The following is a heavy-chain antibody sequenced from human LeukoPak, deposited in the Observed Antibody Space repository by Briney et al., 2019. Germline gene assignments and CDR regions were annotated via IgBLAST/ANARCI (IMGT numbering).Heavy chain of an antibody. J-gene: IGHJ4*02. D-gene: IGHD6-6*01. CDR1: GFTFSDYY. CDR3: ARLAYSSSSFYFDY. CDR2: ISSSGSTI. Sequence: GGSLRLSCAASGFTFSDYYMSWIRQAPGKGLEWVSYISSSGSTIYYADSVKGRFTISRDNAKNSLYLQMNSLRAEDTAVYYCARLAYSSSSFYFDYWGQGTLVTVSS. V-gene: IGHV3-11*01.